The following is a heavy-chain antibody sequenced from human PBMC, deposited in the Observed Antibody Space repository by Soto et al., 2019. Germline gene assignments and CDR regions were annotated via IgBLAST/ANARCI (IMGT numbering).Heavy chain of an antibody. Sequence: EVHLLESGGGLVQPGGSLRLSCAASGFAFNSYAMNWVRQAPGKGLEWVSSITGGSTYYADSVRGRFTISRDNSKNTLYLQMNSLRAEDTALYYCAKERDYSLTHRFDIWGQGTMVTVSS. CDR3: AKERDYSLTHRFDI. D-gene: IGHD4-4*01. J-gene: IGHJ3*02. CDR1: GFAFNSYA. V-gene: IGHV3-23*01. CDR2: SITGGST.